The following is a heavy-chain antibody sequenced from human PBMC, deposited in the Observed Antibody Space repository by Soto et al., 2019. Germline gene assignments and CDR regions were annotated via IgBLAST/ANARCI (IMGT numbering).Heavy chain of an antibody. J-gene: IGHJ3*02. CDR3: AREFCMTTFGNDAFEI. Sequence: EVQLVESGGGLIQPGGSLSLSCAASGFTFNTYWMHWVRQAPGKGLEWVSRINGAGSSTSNAESGKGRFTISRESAKNILYLQMKSPRAEDTGVYYCAREFCMTTFGNDAFEIWGQGTVVTVSS. V-gene: IGHV3-74*01. CDR1: GFTFNTYW. CDR2: INGAGSST. D-gene: IGHD3-16*01.